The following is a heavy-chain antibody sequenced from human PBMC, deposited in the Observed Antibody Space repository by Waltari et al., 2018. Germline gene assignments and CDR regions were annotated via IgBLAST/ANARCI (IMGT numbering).Heavy chain of an antibody. CDR2: INSEGSDT. J-gene: IGHJ3*02. CDR3: TRDSPSWI. Sequence: EGQLVESGGGLVQPGGSLKLSCAASGFTFSSFWMHWVRQVPGKGLGGVSRINSEGSDTSYADSVRGRFTVSRDNAKNMAYLQMNSLRAEDTAIYYCTRDSPSWIWGQGTMVSVSS. V-gene: IGHV3-74*01. CDR1: GFTFSSFW.